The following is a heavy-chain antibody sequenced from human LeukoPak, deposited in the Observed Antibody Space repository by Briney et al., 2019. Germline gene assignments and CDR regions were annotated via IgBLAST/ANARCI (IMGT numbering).Heavy chain of an antibody. Sequence: PGRSLRLSCAASGFTFSTYGMQWVRQAPGKGLEWVAAIWYDGSEKYYADPGKGRFTISRDNSKNTLYVQMNSLRAEDTAVYYCARDVSSGYLGFDYWGQGTLVTVSS. J-gene: IGHJ4*02. D-gene: IGHD3-22*01. CDR2: IWYDGSEK. CDR1: GFTFSTYG. V-gene: IGHV3-33*01. CDR3: ARDVSSGYLGFDY.